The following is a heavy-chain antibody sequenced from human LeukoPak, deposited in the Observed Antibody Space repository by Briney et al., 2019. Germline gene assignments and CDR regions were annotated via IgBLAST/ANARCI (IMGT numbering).Heavy chain of an antibody. V-gene: IGHV3-74*01. D-gene: IGHD4-17*01. CDR1: RFTFSSYW. J-gene: IGHJ4*02. CDR3: AKEEETVTTWDYFDY. CDR2: INSDASST. Sequence: GGSLRLSCAASRFTFSSYWMHWVRQVPGKGLVWVSRINSDASSTNYADSVKGRFTISRDNAKNTLYLQMNSLRAEDTAVYYCAKEEETVTTWDYFDYWGQGTLVTVSS.